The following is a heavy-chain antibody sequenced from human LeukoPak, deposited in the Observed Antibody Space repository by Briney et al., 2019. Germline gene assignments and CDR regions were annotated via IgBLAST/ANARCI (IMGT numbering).Heavy chain of an antibody. D-gene: IGHD3-16*01. CDR1: GFSFRHYG. CDR2: IENDGTKE. CDR3: ATNWGGGCGS. Sequence: GGSLGLSCVTSGFSFRHYGLHWVRRAPGKGLEWVAFIENDGTKEYCDPVKGRFTTSRDNSKNTVYLQMSSLRTEDTAVYYCATNWGGGCGSWGQGALVTVSA. J-gene: IGHJ5*02. V-gene: IGHV3-30*02.